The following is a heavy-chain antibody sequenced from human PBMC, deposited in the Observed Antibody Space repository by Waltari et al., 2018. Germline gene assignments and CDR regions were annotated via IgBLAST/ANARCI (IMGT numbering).Heavy chain of an antibody. Sequence: QVQLQESGPGLVKPSQTLSLTCTVSGGSIDSGSYYWSWIRQPAGKGLEWIGLIYTSGSTNYNPSLKSRVTISVDTSKNQFSLNLSSVTAADTAVYYCVRGPLLSKVDYWGQGTLVTVSS. CDR2: IYTSGST. J-gene: IGHJ4*02. V-gene: IGHV4-61*02. D-gene: IGHD1-26*01. CDR3: VRGPLLSKVDY. CDR1: GGSIDSGSYY.